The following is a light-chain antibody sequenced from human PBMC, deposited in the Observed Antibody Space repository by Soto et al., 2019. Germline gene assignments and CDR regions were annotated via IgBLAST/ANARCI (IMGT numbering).Light chain of an antibody. V-gene: IGLV2-11*01. CDR1: SSDVGGYNY. CDR3: CSYAGSYTLV. J-gene: IGLJ3*02. Sequence: QSAMTQPRSVSGSPGQSVTISCTGTSSDVGGYNYVSWYQQHPGKAPKLMIYDVNKWPSGVPDRFSGSKSGNTASLTISGLQAEDEADYYCCSYAGSYTLVFGGGTQLTVL. CDR2: DVN.